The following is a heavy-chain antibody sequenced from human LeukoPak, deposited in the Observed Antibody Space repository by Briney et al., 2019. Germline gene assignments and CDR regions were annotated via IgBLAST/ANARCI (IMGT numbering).Heavy chain of an antibody. V-gene: IGHV3-21*04. CDR1: GFTFSSYS. CDR2: ISSSSSYI. D-gene: IGHD3-22*01. Sequence: GGSLRLSCAASGFTFSSYSMNWVRQAPGKGLEWVSSISSSSSYIYYADSVKGRFTISRDNAKNSLYLQMNSLRAEDTAVYYCAKRRYDSSGHFDSWGQGTLVTVSS. J-gene: IGHJ4*02. CDR3: AKRRYDSSGHFDS.